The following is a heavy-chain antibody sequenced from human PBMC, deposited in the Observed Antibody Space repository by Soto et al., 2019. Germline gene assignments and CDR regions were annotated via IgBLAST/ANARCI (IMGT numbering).Heavy chain of an antibody. CDR2: INPSGGST. CDR1: GYRFTSDY. CDR3: ARYDDYDDFAY. J-gene: IGHJ4*02. V-gene: IGHV1-46*01. D-gene: IGHD4-17*01. Sequence: QVQLVQSGAEVKKPGASVKVSCKASGYRFTSDYMHWVRQAPGQGLEWMGVINPSGGSTSYAQKFQGRVSMTRDTSTSTVYMELSSLRSEDTAVYYCARYDDYDDFAYWGQGTLVTVSS.